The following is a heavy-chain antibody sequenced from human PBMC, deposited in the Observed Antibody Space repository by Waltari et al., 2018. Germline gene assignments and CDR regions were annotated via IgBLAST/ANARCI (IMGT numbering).Heavy chain of an antibody. V-gene: IGHV3-9*03. CDR2: LSWNSGSI. CDR3: AKQGSTGWSHQRGFDS. D-gene: IGHD6-19*01. J-gene: IGHJ4*02. Sequence: EVQLVESGGGLVQPGRSLRLSCAASGFTFDDYAMHWVRQGPGTGRGGVSGLSWNSGSIGYADSVKGRFTISRDNAKNSLYLQMNSLRAEDMAFYYCAKQGSTGWSHQRGFDSWGQGTLVTISS. CDR1: GFTFDDYA.